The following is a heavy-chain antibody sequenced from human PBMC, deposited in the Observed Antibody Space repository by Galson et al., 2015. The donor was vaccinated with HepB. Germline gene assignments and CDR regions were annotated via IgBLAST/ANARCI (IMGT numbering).Heavy chain of an antibody. D-gene: IGHD2-2*02. CDR2: ISYDGSNK. CDR1: GFTFSSYG. J-gene: IGHJ4*02. V-gene: IGHV3-30*18. Sequence: SLRLSCAASGFTFSSYGMHWVRQAPGKGLEWVAVISYDGSNKYYADSVKGRFTTSRDNSKNTLYLQMNSLRAEDTAVYYCAKGVVVPAAIIAPYFDYWGQGTLVTVSS. CDR3: AKGVVVPAAIIAPYFDY.